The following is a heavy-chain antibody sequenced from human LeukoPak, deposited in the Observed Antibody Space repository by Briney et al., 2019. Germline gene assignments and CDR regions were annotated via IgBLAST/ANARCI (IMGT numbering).Heavy chain of an antibody. CDR3: ARDGGYCSSTSCYFYYGMDV. D-gene: IGHD2-2*01. Sequence: PGGSLRLSCAACGFTFSSYSMNWVRQAPGKGLEWVSYISSSSSTIYYADSVKGRFTISRDNAKNSLYLQMNSLRDEDTAVYYCARDGGYCSSTSCYFYYGMDVGGQGTTVTVSS. CDR1: GFTFSSYS. V-gene: IGHV3-48*02. CDR2: ISSSSSTI. J-gene: IGHJ6*02.